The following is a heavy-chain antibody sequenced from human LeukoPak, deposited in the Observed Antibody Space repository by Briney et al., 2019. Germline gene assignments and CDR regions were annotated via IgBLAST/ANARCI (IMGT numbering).Heavy chain of an antibody. Sequence: SETLSLTCAVYGGSFSGYYWSWIRQPPGKGLEWIGEISHSGSTNYNPSLKSRVTISVDTSKNQFSLKLSSVTAADTAVYYCARIRGIVVVPAAPKANWFDPWGQGTLVTVSS. J-gene: IGHJ5*02. CDR2: ISHSGST. CDR3: ARIRGIVVVPAAPKANWFDP. CDR1: GGSFSGYY. V-gene: IGHV4-34*01. D-gene: IGHD2-2*01.